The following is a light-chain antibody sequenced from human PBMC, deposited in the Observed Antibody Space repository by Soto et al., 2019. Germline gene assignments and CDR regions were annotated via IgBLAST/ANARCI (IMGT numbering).Light chain of an antibody. CDR2: DVS. CDR3: CSYAGSYIVV. J-gene: IGLJ1*01. Sequence: QSALTQPRSVSGSPGQSVTISCTGTSSDVGGYNYVSWYQQHPGKAPKLMIYDVSKRPSGVPDRFSGSKSGNTASLTISGLQGEDEADYYCCSYAGSYIVVFGTGTKLTVL. V-gene: IGLV2-11*01. CDR1: SSDVGGYNY.